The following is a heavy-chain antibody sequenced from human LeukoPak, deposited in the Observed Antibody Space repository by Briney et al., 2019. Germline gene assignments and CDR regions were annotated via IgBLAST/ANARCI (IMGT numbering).Heavy chain of an antibody. Sequence: ASVKVSCKASGYTFTSYYMHWVRQAPGQGLEWMGWISAYNGNTNYAQKLQGRVTMTTDTSTSTAYMELRSLRSDDTAVYYCARTTVTTLFDYWGQGTLVTVSS. CDR1: GYTFTSYY. CDR2: ISAYNGNT. V-gene: IGHV1-18*04. CDR3: ARTTVTTLFDY. D-gene: IGHD4-17*01. J-gene: IGHJ4*02.